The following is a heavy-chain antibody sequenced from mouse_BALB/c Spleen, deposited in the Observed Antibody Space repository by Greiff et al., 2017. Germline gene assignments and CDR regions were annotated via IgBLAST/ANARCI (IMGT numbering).Heavy chain of an antibody. V-gene: IGHV1-15*01. CDR1: GYTFTDYE. CDR3: TRYGNYAMDY. D-gene: IGHD2-1*01. CDR2: IDPETGGT. J-gene: IGHJ4*01. Sequence: QVQLQQSGAELVRPGASVTLSCKASGYTFTDYEMHWVKQTPVHGLEWIGAIDPETGGTAYNQKFKGKATLTADKSSSTAYMELRSLTSEDSAVYYCTRYGNYAMDYWGQGTSVTVPS.